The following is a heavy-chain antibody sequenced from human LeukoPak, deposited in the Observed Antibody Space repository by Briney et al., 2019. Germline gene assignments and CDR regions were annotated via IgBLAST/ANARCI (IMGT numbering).Heavy chain of an antibody. CDR2: ISSSSGYK. CDR1: TLTSSSIS. D-gene: IGHD3-10*01. J-gene: IGHJ4*02. V-gene: IGHV3-21*01. Sequence: GGSLRLSCEASTLTSSSISMNWVRQAPGKGLGWVSAISSSSGYKFHADSVKGRFTISRDNAKDSLYLQMNSLRAEDTAVYYCARDYYYGSGIDNWGQGTLVTVSS. CDR3: ARDYYYGSGIDN.